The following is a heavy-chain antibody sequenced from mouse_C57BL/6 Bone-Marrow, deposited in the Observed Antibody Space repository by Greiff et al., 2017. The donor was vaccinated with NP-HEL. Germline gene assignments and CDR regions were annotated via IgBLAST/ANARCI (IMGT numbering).Heavy chain of an antibody. CDR1: GFTFSDYY. CDR2: INYDGSST. D-gene: IGHD2-3*01. V-gene: IGHV5-16*01. CDR3: ARDDGNGGFAY. J-gene: IGHJ3*01. Sequence: EVKLEESEGGLVQPGRSMKLSCTASGFTFSDYYMAWVRQVPEKGLEWVANINYDGSSTYYLDSLKSRFIISRDNAKNILYLQMSSLKSEDTATYYCARDDGNGGFAYWGQGTLVTVSA.